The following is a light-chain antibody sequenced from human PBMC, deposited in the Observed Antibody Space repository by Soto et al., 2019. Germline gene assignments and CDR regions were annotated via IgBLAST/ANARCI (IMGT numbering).Light chain of an antibody. V-gene: IGKV3-15*01. CDR3: QQYYQWPLT. J-gene: IGKJ4*02. Sequence: EILMTQSPATLSMSPGEGATLSCRASQSVGGSLAWYQEKSGQAPRLLISGASRRANGIPARFSGSGSGTDFTLIISSLQSEDFAVYYCQQYYQWPLTFGGGTKVEIK. CDR1: QSVGGS. CDR2: GAS.